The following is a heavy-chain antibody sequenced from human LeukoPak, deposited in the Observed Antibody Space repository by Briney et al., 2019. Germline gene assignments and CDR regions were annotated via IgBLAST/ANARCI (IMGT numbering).Heavy chain of an antibody. V-gene: IGHV1-18*01. CDR3: ARDYSAAYSGYDSNWFDP. Sequence: ASVKVSCKASGYTFTSYGISWVRQAPGQGLEWMGWISAYNGNTNCAQKFQGRVTMTTDTSTSTVYMELRSLRSDDTAVYYCARDYSAAYSGYDSNWFDPWGQGTLVTVSS. D-gene: IGHD5-12*01. CDR2: ISAYNGNT. CDR1: GYTFTSYG. J-gene: IGHJ5*02.